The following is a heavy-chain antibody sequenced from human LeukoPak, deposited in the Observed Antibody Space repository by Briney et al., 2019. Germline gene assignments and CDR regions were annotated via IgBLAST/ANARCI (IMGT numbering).Heavy chain of an antibody. Sequence: SVKVSCKASGGTFSSYAISWVRQAPGQGLEWMGGIIPIFGTANYAQKFQGRVTITADESTSTAYMELSSLRSEDTAVYYCARHYYDSSGYLYYFDYWGQGTLVTASS. CDR3: ARHYYDSSGYLYYFDY. V-gene: IGHV1-69*01. CDR2: IIPIFGTA. J-gene: IGHJ4*02. CDR1: GGTFSSYA. D-gene: IGHD3-22*01.